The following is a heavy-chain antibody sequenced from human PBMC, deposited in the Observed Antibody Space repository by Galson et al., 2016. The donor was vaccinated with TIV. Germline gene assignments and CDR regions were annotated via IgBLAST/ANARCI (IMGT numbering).Heavy chain of an antibody. V-gene: IGHV1-2*02. J-gene: IGHJ6*02. CDR3: ARALNYGMDV. CDR1: GYTFTGYY. D-gene: IGHD3-10*01. Sequence: SVKVSCKASGYTFTGYYMHWVRQAPGQGLEWMGWINPDSGDTNSAQEFQGRVTMTRDTSITTAYMDVSSLRPDDTAGYFCARALNYGMDVWGQGTTVTVSS. CDR2: INPDSGDT.